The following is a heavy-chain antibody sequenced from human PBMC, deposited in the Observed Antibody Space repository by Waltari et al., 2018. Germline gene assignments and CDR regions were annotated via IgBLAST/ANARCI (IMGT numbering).Heavy chain of an antibody. CDR3: ARDSFQSSSGWSPFDY. J-gene: IGHJ4*02. D-gene: IGHD6-19*01. CDR2: INPSGGST. Sequence: QVQLVQSGAEVKKPGASVKVSCKASGYTFTSYYMHWVRQAPGQGLEWMGIINPSGGSTSYAQKFQGRVTMTRDTSTSTVYMELSSLRSEDTAVYYCARDSFQSSSGWSPFDYWGQGTLVTVSS. CDR1: GYTFTSYY. V-gene: IGHV1-46*01.